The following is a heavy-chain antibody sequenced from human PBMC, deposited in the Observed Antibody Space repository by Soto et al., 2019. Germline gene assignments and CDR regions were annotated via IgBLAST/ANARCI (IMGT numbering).Heavy chain of an antibody. CDR2: INAGNGNT. V-gene: IGHV1-3*01. D-gene: IGHD6-19*01. CDR1: GYTFTSYA. J-gene: IGHJ4*02. CDR3: ARRIAVPVDPDY. Sequence: QVQLVQSGAEVKTPGASVKLSCKASGYTFTSYAMHWVRQAPGQSLEWMGWINAGNGNTKYSQRFQGRVTITRDTSASTAYMDLSSLRSEDTAVYYCARRIAVPVDPDYWGQGTLVTVSS.